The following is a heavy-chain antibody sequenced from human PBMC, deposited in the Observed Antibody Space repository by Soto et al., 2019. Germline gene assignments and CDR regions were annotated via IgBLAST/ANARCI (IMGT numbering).Heavy chain of an antibody. Sequence: QVQLVQSGAEVKKPGASVKVSCKASGYTFTNYYIHWVRQAPGQGLEWMGSINPTSGSTNYAQKVQGRVTLTYDTSTTTVYMELSGLRFNDTAVLYCAKDLAAGDHWGQGTLVTVSS. V-gene: IGHV1-46*01. CDR3: AKDLAAGDH. D-gene: IGHD6-13*01. CDR2: INPTSGST. J-gene: IGHJ4*02. CDR1: GYTFTNYY.